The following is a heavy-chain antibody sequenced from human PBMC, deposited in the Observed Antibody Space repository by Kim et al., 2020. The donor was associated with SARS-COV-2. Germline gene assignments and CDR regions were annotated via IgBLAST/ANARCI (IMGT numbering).Heavy chain of an antibody. J-gene: IGHJ5*02. CDR3: ASQTTVTTSAANWFDP. D-gene: IGHD4-17*01. CDR2: IIPIFGTA. CDR1: GGTFSSYA. V-gene: IGHV1-69*13. Sequence: SVKVSCKASGGTFSSYAISWVRQAPGQGLEWMGGIIPIFGTANYAQKFQGRVTITADESTSTAYMELSSLRSEDTAVYYCASQTTVTTSAANWFDPWGQGTLVTVSS.